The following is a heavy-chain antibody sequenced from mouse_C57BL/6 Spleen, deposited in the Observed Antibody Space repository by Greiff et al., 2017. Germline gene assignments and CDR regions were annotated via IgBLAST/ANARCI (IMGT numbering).Heavy chain of an antibody. Sequence: QVHVKQSGAELVKPGASVKLSCKASGYTFTESTIHWVKQRSGQGLEWIGWFYPGSGSIKYNEKFKDKATLTADKSSSTVYMELSRLTSEDSAVYFCARHGTTVVGPDYFDYWGQGTTLTVSS. V-gene: IGHV1-62-2*01. J-gene: IGHJ2*01. D-gene: IGHD1-1*01. CDR2: FYPGSGSI. CDR1: GYTFTEST. CDR3: ARHGTTVVGPDYFDY.